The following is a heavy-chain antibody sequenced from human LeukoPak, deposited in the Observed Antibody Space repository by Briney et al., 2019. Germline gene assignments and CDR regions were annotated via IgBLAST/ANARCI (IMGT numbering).Heavy chain of an antibody. V-gene: IGHV4-31*03. Sequence: SQTLSLTCTVAGGSISSGGYYWSWIRQHPVKGLEWIGYIYYSGSTYYNPSLKSRVTISVDTSKNQFSLKLSSVTAADTAVYYCARAPVLRYFDWSTSAWYFDLWGRGTLVTVSS. D-gene: IGHD3-9*01. J-gene: IGHJ2*01. CDR1: GGSISSGGYY. CDR3: ARAPVLRYFDWSTSAWYFDL. CDR2: IYYSGST.